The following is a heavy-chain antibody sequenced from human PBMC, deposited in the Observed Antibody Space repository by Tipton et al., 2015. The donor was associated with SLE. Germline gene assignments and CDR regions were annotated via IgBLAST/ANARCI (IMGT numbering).Heavy chain of an antibody. CDR1: GGSFSGYY. CDR3: ASGRGSSSSGHY. V-gene: IGHV4-34*01. D-gene: IGHD6-6*01. CDR2: INHSGST. J-gene: IGHJ4*02. Sequence: TLSLTCAVYGGSFSGYYWSWIRQPPGKGLEWIGEINHSGSTNYNPSLKSRVTISVDTSKNQFSLKLSSVTAADTAVYYCASGRGSSSSGHYWGQGTRVTVSS.